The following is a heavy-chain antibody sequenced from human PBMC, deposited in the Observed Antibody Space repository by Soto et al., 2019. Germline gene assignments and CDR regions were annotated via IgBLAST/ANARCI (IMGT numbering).Heavy chain of an antibody. CDR3: ARPPQPYQWFEDFAFDY. CDR1: GFPFDSYG. V-gene: IGHV3-33*01. J-gene: IGHJ4*02. Sequence: PGGSLRLSCVASGFPFDSYGIHWVRRAPGKGLEWVATIGFAGNNKYYADSVKGRFTISRDKSKNTLYLHINSLKVDDTAVYYCARPPQPYQWFEDFAFDYWGQGTLVTVSS. CDR2: IGFAGNNK. D-gene: IGHD3-10*01.